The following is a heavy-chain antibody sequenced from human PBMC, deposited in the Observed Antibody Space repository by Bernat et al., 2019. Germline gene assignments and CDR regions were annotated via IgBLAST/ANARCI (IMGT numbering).Heavy chain of an antibody. D-gene: IGHD2-21*01. CDR3: IGRRYCGGDCYFDY. CDR2: IRSKGNSYAT. V-gene: IGHV3-73*02. J-gene: IGHJ4*02. CDR1: GFTFSASA. Sequence: EVQLVESGGGLVQPGGSLKLSCAASGFTFSASAMHWVRQASGRGLEWVGRIRSKGNSYATTYAASVQGRFTISRDDLKDTAYLQMNRLKTEDTAVYYCIGRRYCGGDCYFDYWGQGTLVTVSS.